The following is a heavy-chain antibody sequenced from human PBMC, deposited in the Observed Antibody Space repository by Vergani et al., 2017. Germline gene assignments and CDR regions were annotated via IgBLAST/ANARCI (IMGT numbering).Heavy chain of an antibody. Sequence: QVQLVQSGAEVKKPGASVKVSCKASGYTFTSYGISWVRQAPGQGLEWMGWISAYNGNTNYAQKLQGRVTITADESTSTAYMELSSLRSEDTAVYYCARTGTTRYYYYMDVWGKGTTVTVSS. CDR1: GYTFTSYG. J-gene: IGHJ6*03. CDR2: ISAYNGNT. CDR3: ARTGTTRYYYYMDV. D-gene: IGHD1-1*01. V-gene: IGHV1-18*01.